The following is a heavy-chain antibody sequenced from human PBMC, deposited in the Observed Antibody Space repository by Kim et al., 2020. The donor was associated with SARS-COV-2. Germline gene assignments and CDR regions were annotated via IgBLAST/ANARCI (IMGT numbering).Heavy chain of an antibody. Sequence: DSVKGRFTISRDKSNNTLYLQMNSLRAEDTAVYYCAKGTLWFGELSAPDYWGQGTLVTVSS. CDR3: AKGTLWFGELSAPDY. J-gene: IGHJ4*02. V-gene: IGHV3-33*03. D-gene: IGHD3-10*01.